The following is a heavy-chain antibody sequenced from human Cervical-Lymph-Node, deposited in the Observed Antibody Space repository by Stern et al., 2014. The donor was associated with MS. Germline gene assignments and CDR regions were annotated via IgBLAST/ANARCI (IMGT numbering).Heavy chain of an antibody. CDR1: GSPLTELS. CDR3: ATDRDDFRSGYSAPTKGYGLDV. D-gene: IGHD3-3*01. CDR2: FDPEDGET. Sequence: QVQLLQPGAEVKKPGASVKVSCKVSGSPLTELSMHWVRQAPGKGLEWLGGFDPEDGETIYAQKFQGRVTMTEDTSTDTAYMELSSLRSEDTAVYYCATDRDDFRSGYSAPTKGYGLDVWGQGTTVT. V-gene: IGHV1-24*01. J-gene: IGHJ6*02.